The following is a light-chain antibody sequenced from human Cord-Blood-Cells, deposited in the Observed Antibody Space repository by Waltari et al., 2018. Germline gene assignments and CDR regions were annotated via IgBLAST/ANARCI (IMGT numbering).Light chain of an antibody. J-gene: IGLJ1*01. V-gene: IGLV2-14*01. CDR1: SSDVGGYNY. CDR2: DVS. Sequence: QSALTQPASVSGSPGQSITISCTGTSSDVGGYNYVPWYQQHPGKAPKLTLYDVSIRPAGVSKLFSGSRSGSTASLTISGRQAEEEADYYCSSYTSSSTYVFGTGTKVTIL. CDR3: SSYTSSSTYV.